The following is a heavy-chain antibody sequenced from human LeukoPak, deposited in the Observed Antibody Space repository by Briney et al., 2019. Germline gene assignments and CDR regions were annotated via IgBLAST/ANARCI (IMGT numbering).Heavy chain of an antibody. CDR1: GYTFTSYD. CDR2: INPNSGGT. CDR3: ARNYDFWSPDY. D-gene: IGHD3-3*01. Sequence: ASVRVSCKASGYTFTSYDINWVRQATGQGLEWMGWINPNSGGTNYAQKFQGRVTMTRDTSISTAYMELSRLRSDDTAVYYCARNYDFWSPDYWGQGTLVTVSS. J-gene: IGHJ4*02. V-gene: IGHV1-2*02.